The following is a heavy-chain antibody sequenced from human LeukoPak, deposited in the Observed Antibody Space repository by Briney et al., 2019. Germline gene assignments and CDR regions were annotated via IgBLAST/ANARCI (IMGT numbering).Heavy chain of an antibody. Sequence: SETLSLTCSVSGDSIISGYYWGWIRQPPGQGLEWIGSIFHGGNTYSNPSLKSRVAISVDTSKNQFSLKLTSVTAADSAVYYCARQTGDLHLFDLWGRGTLVTVSS. CDR1: GDSIISGYY. D-gene: IGHD7-27*01. CDR3: ARQTGDLHLFDL. V-gene: IGHV4-38-2*01. CDR2: IFHGGNT. J-gene: IGHJ2*01.